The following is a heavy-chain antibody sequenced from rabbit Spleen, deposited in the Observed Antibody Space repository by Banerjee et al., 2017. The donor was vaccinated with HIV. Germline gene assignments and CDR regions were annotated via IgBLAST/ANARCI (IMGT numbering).Heavy chain of an antibody. CDR3: ARDTPVSGVSFNL. CDR2: IAYGGTT. CDR1: GFTISSNYY. D-gene: IGHD1-1*01. J-gene: IGHJ4*01. V-gene: IGHV1S21*01. Sequence: EQLVESGGGLVQPEGSLALTCKASGFTISSNYYMCWVRQAPGKGLEWIGCIAYGGTTYYASWVNGRFTISRTTSTVDLKMTSLTGADTATYFCARDTPVSGVSFNLWGPGTLVTVS.